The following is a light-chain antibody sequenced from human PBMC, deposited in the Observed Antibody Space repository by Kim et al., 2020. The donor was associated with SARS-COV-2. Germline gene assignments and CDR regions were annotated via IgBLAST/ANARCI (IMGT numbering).Light chain of an antibody. CDR1: SSNIGNNY. Sequence: KVTIACSGCSSNIGNNYVPWYPQLPGTAPKLLIYANNKRPSGIPDRFSGSKSGTSATLGITGLQTGDEADYYCGTWDSSLSALWVFGGGTKLTVL. CDR2: ANN. CDR3: GTWDSSLSALWV. J-gene: IGLJ3*02. V-gene: IGLV1-51*01.